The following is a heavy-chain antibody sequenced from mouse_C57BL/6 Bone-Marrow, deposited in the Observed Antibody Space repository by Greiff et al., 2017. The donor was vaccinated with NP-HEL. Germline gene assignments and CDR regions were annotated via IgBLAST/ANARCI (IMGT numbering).Heavy chain of an antibody. CDR2: INPNSGST. D-gene: IGHD2-5*01. CDR3: AREGYYSNFGAWFAY. V-gene: IGHV1-64*01. Sequence: VQLQQPGAELVKPGASVKLSCKASGYTFTSYWMHWVKQRPGQGLEWIGMINPNSGSTNYNEKFKSKATLTVDKSSITAYMQLSSLTSEDSAVYYCAREGYYSNFGAWFAYWGQGTLVTVSA. J-gene: IGHJ3*01. CDR1: GYTFTSYW.